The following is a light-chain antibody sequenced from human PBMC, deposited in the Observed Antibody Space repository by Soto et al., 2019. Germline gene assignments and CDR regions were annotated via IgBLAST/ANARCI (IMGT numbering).Light chain of an antibody. V-gene: IGKV1-5*03. CDR2: KAS. J-gene: IGKJ2*01. Sequence: DIQMTQSPSTLSASVGDRVTITCRASQNIISWLAWYQQKPGKAPKLLTYKASSLESGVPSRFSGSGSGTEFTLTINSLQPDDFASYYCQQNIRFPHTFGQGTKLEIK. CDR1: QNIISW. CDR3: QQNIRFPHT.